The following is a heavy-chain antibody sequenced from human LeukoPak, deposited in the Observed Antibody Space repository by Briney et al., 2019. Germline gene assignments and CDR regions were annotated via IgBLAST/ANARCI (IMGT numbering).Heavy chain of an antibody. V-gene: IGHV3-48*02. CDR2: ISSSSSTI. CDR1: GFTFSSYS. CDR3: AKSYSGNYNDAFGI. D-gene: IGHD1-26*01. J-gene: IGHJ3*02. Sequence: PGGSLRLSCAASGFTFSSYSMNWVRQAPGKGLEWVSYISSSSSTIYYADSVKGRFTISRDNAKNSLYLQMNSLRDEDTAVYYCAKSYSGNYNDAFGIWGQGTMVTVSS.